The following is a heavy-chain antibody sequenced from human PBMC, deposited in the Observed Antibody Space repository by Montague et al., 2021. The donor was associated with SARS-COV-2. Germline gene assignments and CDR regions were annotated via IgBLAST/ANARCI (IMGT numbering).Heavy chain of an antibody. Sequence: SETLSLTCAVHGTSFSGYYWNWIRQPPGKGLEWIGEINHGGSTKYSPSLKSRLTISADTSKNQFSLKLTSVAAADTAVYYCVRERECSGGSCYGPDDDAFDIWGQGTMVTVSS. J-gene: IGHJ3*02. V-gene: IGHV4-34*01. CDR3: VRERECSGGSCYGPDDDAFDI. CDR1: GTSFSGYY. D-gene: IGHD2-15*01. CDR2: INHGGST.